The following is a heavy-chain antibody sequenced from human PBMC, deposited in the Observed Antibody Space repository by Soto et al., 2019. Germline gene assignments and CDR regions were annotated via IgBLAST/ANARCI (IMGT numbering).Heavy chain of an antibody. V-gene: IGHV4-31*03. CDR1: GGSISSGGYY. D-gene: IGHD2-15*01. J-gene: IGHJ4*02. Sequence: QVQLQESGPGLVKPSQTLSLTCTVSGGSISSGGYYWSWIRQHPGKGLEWIGYIYYSGSTYYNPSRTSRVTISVDTSKNQFSLKLSSVTAADTAVYYCARGGHGNLFDYWGQGTLVTVSS. CDR3: ARGGHGNLFDY. CDR2: IYYSGST.